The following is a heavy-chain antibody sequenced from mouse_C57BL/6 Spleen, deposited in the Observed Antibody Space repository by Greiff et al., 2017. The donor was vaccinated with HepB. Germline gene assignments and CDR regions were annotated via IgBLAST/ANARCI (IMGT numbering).Heavy chain of an antibody. Sequence: QVQLQQSGAELVRPGSSVKLSCKASGYTFTSYWMHWVKQRPIQGLEWIGNIDPSDSETHYNQKFKDKATLTVDKSSSTAYMQLSSLTSEDSAVYYCAREDYGSSPSYAMDYWGQGTSVTVSS. CDR3: AREDYGSSPSYAMDY. D-gene: IGHD1-1*01. CDR2: IDPSDSET. J-gene: IGHJ4*01. CDR1: GYTFTSYW. V-gene: IGHV1-52*01.